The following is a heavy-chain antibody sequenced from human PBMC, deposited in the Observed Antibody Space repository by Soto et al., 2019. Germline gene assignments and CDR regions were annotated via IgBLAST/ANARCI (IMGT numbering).Heavy chain of an antibody. D-gene: IGHD3-16*01. CDR1: GGTFSNYA. J-gene: IGHJ6*02. CDR3: ARGGKAPGFYYGMDV. CDR2: IIPIFGTA. Sequence: QVQLVQSGAEVKKPGSSVKVSCKASGGTFSNYAISWVRQAPGQGLEWMGGIIPIFGTANYAQKFQGRVTITADESTTTAYMELSSLKSEDTAVYYCARGGKAPGFYYGMDVWGQGTTVTVSS. V-gene: IGHV1-69*01.